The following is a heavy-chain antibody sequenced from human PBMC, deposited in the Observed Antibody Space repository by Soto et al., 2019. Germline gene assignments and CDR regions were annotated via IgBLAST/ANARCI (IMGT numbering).Heavy chain of an antibody. J-gene: IGHJ4*02. V-gene: IGHV1-69*01. Sequence: QVQLVQSGAEVKKPGSSVTVSCKASGGTFSSNAISWVRQAPGQGLEWMGASIPTFGTANYAQNFQGRVTITAVESTRTAYMALSSLRFEDTAVYYCAIDAPSTASVYWGQGTLVTVSS. CDR1: GGTFSSNA. D-gene: IGHD6-25*01. CDR3: AIDAPSTASVY. CDR2: SIPTFGTA.